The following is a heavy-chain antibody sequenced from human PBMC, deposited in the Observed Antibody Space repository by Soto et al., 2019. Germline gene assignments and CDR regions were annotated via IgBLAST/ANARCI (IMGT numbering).Heavy chain of an antibody. D-gene: IGHD2-15*01. V-gene: IGHV4-34*01. CDR3: ARFPRQWRYAFDY. Sequence: PSETLSLTCAVYGGSFSGYYWSWIRQPPGKGLEWIGEINHSGSTNYNPPLKSRVTISVDTSKNQFSLKLSSVTAADTAVYYCARFPRQWRYAFDYWGQGTLVTVSS. CDR2: INHSGST. CDR1: GGSFSGYY. J-gene: IGHJ4*02.